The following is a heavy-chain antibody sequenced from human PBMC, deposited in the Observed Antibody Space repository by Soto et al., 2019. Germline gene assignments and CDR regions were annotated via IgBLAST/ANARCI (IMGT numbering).Heavy chain of an antibody. CDR2: IYYSGST. Sequence: QVQLQESGPGLVKPSQTLSLTCTVSGGSISSGGDYWSWIRQHPGKGLEWIGDIYYSGSTYYNPSLKIRVTLAVDTSKNHFSLKLSSVTAADTAVYYCARAPPYYYYGMDVWGQGTTVTVSS. CDR3: ARAPPYYYYGMDV. J-gene: IGHJ6*02. CDR1: GGSISSGGDY. V-gene: IGHV4-31*03.